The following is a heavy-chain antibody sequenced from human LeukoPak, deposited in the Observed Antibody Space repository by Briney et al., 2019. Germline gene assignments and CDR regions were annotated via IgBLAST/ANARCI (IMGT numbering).Heavy chain of an antibody. V-gene: IGHV4-30-4*01. CDR2: IYYSGST. CDR1: GGSISSSSYY. Sequence: SETLSLTCTVSGGSISSSSYYWSWIRQPPGKGLEWVGYIYYSGSTYYNPSLKSRVTISVDTSKNQFSLKLSSVTAADTAVYYCARDKGYYYDSSGRNDAFDIWGQGTMVTVSS. J-gene: IGHJ3*02. D-gene: IGHD3-22*01. CDR3: ARDKGYYYDSSGRNDAFDI.